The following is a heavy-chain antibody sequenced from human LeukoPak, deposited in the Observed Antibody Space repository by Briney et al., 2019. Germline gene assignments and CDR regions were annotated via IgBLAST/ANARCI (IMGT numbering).Heavy chain of an antibody. D-gene: IGHD6-13*01. CDR1: GGSFSGYY. CDR2: INHSGST. Sequence: SETLSLTCAVYGGSFSGYYWSWIRQPPGKGLEWIGEINHSGSTNYNPSLKSRVTISVDTSKNQFSPKLSSVTAADTAVYYCARGIAAAGKGAGYWGQGTLVTVSS. CDR3: ARGIAAAGKGAGY. J-gene: IGHJ4*02. V-gene: IGHV4-34*01.